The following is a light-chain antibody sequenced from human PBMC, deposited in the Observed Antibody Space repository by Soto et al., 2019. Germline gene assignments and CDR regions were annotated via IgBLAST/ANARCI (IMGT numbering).Light chain of an antibody. Sequence: VLTQSPARLYFSPGDRATLSCRAVQRVSYYLAWSQQKPGQPPRPLFVDASNRATGVPDRFSAGGSGTDFTLIISSREPEDFAVYYCQQRVNWPPTFGGGTKVEI. V-gene: IGKV3-11*01. CDR1: QRVSYY. CDR2: DAS. J-gene: IGKJ4*02. CDR3: QQRVNWPPT.